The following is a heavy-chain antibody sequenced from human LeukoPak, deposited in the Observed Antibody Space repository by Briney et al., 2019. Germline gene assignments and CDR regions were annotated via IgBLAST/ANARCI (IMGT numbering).Heavy chain of an antibody. Sequence: ASVKVSCKASGYTFTGYYMHWVRQAPGQGLEWMGWINPNSGGTNYAQKFRGRVTMTRDTSISTAYMELSRLRSDDTAVYYCARVGRVLLWFGELLQDAFDIWGQGTMVTVSS. CDR1: GYTFTGYY. J-gene: IGHJ3*02. CDR2: INPNSGGT. V-gene: IGHV1-2*02. CDR3: ARVGRVLLWFGELLQDAFDI. D-gene: IGHD3-10*01.